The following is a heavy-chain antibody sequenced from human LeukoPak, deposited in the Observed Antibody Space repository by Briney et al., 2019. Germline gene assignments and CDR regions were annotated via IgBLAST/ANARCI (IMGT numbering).Heavy chain of an antibody. J-gene: IGHJ4*02. D-gene: IGHD3-10*01. CDR3: ARLYYYASGSYGY. CDR1: GFTFSSYE. V-gene: IGHV3-7*01. CDR2: IKQDGSEK. Sequence: SGGSLRLSCAASGFTFSSYEMNWVRQAPGKGLEWVANIKQDGSEKKYVDSVKGRFTISRDNAKNSLYLQMNSLRAEDTAVYYCARLYYYASGSYGYWGQGTLVTVSS.